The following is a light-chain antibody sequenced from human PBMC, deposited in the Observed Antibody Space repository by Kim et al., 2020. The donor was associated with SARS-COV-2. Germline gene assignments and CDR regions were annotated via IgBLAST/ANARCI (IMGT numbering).Light chain of an antibody. CDR1: QSVSSSN. V-gene: IGKV3-20*01. J-gene: IGKJ4*01. CDR3: QQYGSSPPLT. CDR2: RAS. Sequence: PDERATLSGRASQSVSSSNLTWYQQKLGQAPRLLIYRASSRATRIPDRFSGSGSGTDFTLTISRLEPEDFAVYYCQQYGSSPPLTFGGGTKVDIK.